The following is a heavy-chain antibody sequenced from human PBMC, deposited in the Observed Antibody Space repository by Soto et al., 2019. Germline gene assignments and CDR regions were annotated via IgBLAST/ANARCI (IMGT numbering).Heavy chain of an antibody. V-gene: IGHV2-5*02. CDR1: GFSLSTSGVG. CDR3: AHTADYYDSSGYYHYWYFDL. CDR2: IYWDDDK. Sequence: QITLKESGPTLVKPTQTLTLTCTFSGFSLSTSGVGVGWIRQPPGKALEWLTLIYWDDDKRYSPSLKSRLTITKDTSKNQAVLTMTNMDPVDTATYYCAHTADYYDSSGYYHYWYFDLWGRGTLVTVSS. J-gene: IGHJ2*01. D-gene: IGHD3-22*01.